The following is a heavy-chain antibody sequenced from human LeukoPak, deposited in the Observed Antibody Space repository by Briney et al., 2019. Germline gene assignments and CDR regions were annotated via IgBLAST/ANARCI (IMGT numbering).Heavy chain of an antibody. CDR1: VYTFTDYH. Sequence: ASVTVSCKPSVYTFTDYHMYWVRQAPGQGLEWMGWINPNSGGTNYAQKFQGRVTMTRDTSISTAYMELSRLTSDDTAVYYCARGRGSYVVNYFDYWGQGTLVTVSS. CDR3: ARGRGSYVVNYFDY. V-gene: IGHV1-2*02. J-gene: IGHJ4*02. D-gene: IGHD1-26*01. CDR2: INPNSGGT.